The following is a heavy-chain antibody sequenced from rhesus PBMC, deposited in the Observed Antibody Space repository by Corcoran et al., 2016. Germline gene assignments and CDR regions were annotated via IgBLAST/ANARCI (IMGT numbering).Heavy chain of an antibody. J-gene: IGHJ4*01. D-gene: IGHD2-15*01. CDR3: ARETGVLTALFDY. V-gene: IGHV4S7*01. CDR2: IYGGRGST. CDR1: GGSISGYYL. Sequence: QVQLQESGPGVVKPSETLSLTCAVSGGSISGYYLWSWIRQPPGKGLEWIGYIYGGRGSTSYNPSLKSRVIISIDTSKNQFSLKLRSVTAADTAVYYCARETGVLTALFDYWGQGVLVTVSS.